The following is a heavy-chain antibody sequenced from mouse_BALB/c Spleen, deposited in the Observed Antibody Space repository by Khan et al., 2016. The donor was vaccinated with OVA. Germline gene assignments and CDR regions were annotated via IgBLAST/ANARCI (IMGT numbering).Heavy chain of an antibody. D-gene: IGHD2-10*01. CDR1: GFSLTNYG. CDR2: IWSDGST. Sequence: QVQLQQSGPGLVAPSQSLSITCTISGFSLTNYGVHWVRQPPGKGLEWLVVIWSDGSTTYNSAFKSRLSISKDNSKSQVFLKINSLQTDDTAMYFCARQPYYHYNIMDYWGQGTSVTVSS. CDR3: ARQPYYHYNIMDY. J-gene: IGHJ4*01. V-gene: IGHV2-6-1*01.